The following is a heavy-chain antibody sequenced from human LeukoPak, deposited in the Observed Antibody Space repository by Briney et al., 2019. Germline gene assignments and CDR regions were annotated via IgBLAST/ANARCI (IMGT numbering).Heavy chain of an antibody. J-gene: IGHJ4*02. D-gene: IGHD1-26*01. CDR2: ISGSGGST. Sequence: GGSLRLSCAASGFTFSSYAMSWVRQAPGKGLEWVSAISGSGGSTYYADSVKGRFTISRDNSKNTVYLQMNNLRYEDTAVYYCARAQPPSSIVAAFPDYWGQGTLATVSS. CDR1: GFTFSSYA. V-gene: IGHV3-23*01. CDR3: ARAQPPSSIVAAFPDY.